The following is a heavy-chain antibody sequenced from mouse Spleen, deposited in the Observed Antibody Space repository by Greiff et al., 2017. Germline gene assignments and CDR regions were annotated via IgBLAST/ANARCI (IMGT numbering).Heavy chain of an antibody. D-gene: IGHD2-2*01. Sequence: EVQLQESGAELVRPGASVKLSCTASGFNIKDYYMHWVKQRPEQGLEWIGRIDPEDGDTEYAPKFQGKATMTADTSSNTAYLQLSSLTSEDTAVYYCTLYGYDEAWFAYWGQGTLSLSLQ. CDR1: GFNIKDYY. CDR2: IDPEDGDT. V-gene: IGHV14-1*01. J-gene: IGHJ3*01. CDR3: TLYGYDEAWFAY.